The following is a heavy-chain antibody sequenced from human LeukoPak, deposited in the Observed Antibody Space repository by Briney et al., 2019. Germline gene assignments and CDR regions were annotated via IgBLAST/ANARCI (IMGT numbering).Heavy chain of an antibody. CDR2: ISGSGGST. V-gene: IGHV3-23*01. CDR3: ANLKGYYDILTGSVGAFDI. D-gene: IGHD3-9*01. J-gene: IGHJ3*02. CDR1: GGSISSYY. Sequence: PSETLSLTCTVSGGSISSYYWSWIRQPPGKGLEWVSAISGSGGSTYYADSVKGRFTISRDNSKNTLYLQMNSLRAEDTAVYYCANLKGYYDILTGSVGAFDIWGQGTMVTVSS.